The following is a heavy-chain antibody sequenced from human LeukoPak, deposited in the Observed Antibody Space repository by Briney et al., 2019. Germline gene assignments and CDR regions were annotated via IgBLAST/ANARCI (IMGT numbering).Heavy chain of an antibody. J-gene: IGHJ4*02. CDR3: AKDGYGNYDF. CDR1: GFTFGDYA. D-gene: IGHD4-11*01. CDR2: ISGDGGNT. V-gene: IGHV3-43*02. Sequence: GGSLRLSRAASGFTFGDYAMHWVRQAPGKGLEWVSLISGDGGNTYHADSVKGRFTISRDNSRNSLYLQMNSLRTEDTALYYCAKDGYGNYDFWGQGTRVTVSS.